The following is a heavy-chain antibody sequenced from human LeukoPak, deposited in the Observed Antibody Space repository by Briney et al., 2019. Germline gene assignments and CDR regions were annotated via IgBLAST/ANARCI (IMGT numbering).Heavy chain of an antibody. J-gene: IGHJ4*02. Sequence: GGSLRLSCAASGFTFSSYGMHWVRQAPGKGLEWVAFIRYDGSNKYYADSVKGRFTISRDNSKNTLYLQMNSLRAEDTAVYYCAKDAHYYGSGSYLGYFDYWGQGTLVTVSS. CDR1: GFTFSSYG. D-gene: IGHD3-10*01. CDR2: IRYDGSNK. CDR3: AKDAHYYGSGSYLGYFDY. V-gene: IGHV3-30*02.